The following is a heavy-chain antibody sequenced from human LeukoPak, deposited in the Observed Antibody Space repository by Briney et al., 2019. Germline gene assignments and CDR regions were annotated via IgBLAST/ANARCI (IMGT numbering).Heavy chain of an antibody. D-gene: IGHD3-3*01. CDR1: GFTFSSYA. V-gene: IGHV3-30*04. CDR2: ISYDGSNK. Sequence: GGSLRLSCAASGFTFSSYAMHWVRQAPGKVLEGVAVISYDGSNKYYADSVKGRFTISRDNSKNTLYLQMNSLRAEDTAVYYCAREAGYDFWSGFHHPYYYMDVWGKGTTVTVSS. J-gene: IGHJ6*03. CDR3: AREAGYDFWSGFHHPYYYMDV.